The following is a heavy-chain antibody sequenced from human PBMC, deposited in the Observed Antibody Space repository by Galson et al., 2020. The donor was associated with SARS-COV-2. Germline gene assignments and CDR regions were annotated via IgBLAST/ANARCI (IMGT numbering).Heavy chain of an antibody. CDR1: GFTFTRYA. CDR2: TSSSGVRT. J-gene: IGHJ4*02. CDR3: AKDQGNDYGDQIDY. Sequence: GGSLRLSCAASGFTFTRYAMTWVRQAPGKGLEWFSGTSSSGVRTYYADSVRGRFTISRDYSKNTLYLQMNSMRAEDTAIYYFAKDQGNDYGDQIDYWGQGTLVTVSS. D-gene: IGHD4-17*01. V-gene: IGHV3-23*01.